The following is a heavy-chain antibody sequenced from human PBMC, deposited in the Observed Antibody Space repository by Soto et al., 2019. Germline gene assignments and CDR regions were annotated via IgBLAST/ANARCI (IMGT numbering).Heavy chain of an antibody. CDR3: VRDDTYCGGNCHSGGFGDY. D-gene: IGHD2-21*01. V-gene: IGHV3-7*01. CDR1: GFTFSSYW. CDR2: IKQGGSEK. Sequence: EVQLVESGGGLVQPGGSLRLSCVASGFTFSSYWMSWVRQAPGKGLEWVANIKQGGSEKYYVDSVKGRFTISRDNAKNSLFLQLNSLRAEDTALYYCVRDDTYCGGNCHSGGFGDYWGQGTRVTVSS. J-gene: IGHJ4*02.